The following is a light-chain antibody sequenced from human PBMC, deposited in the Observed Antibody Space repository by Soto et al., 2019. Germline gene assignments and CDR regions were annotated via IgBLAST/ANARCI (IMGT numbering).Light chain of an antibody. CDR1: SSDIGGFNY. V-gene: IGLV2-14*01. CDR2: EVS. Sequence: QSALTQPASVSGSPGQSITISCTGTSSDIGGFNYVSWYQQHPGKAPKLMIYEVSNRPSGVSNRFSGSKSGNTASLTISGLQTEDEADYYCISYTIGSTPWVFGGGTKLTVL. CDR3: ISYTIGSTPWV. J-gene: IGLJ3*02.